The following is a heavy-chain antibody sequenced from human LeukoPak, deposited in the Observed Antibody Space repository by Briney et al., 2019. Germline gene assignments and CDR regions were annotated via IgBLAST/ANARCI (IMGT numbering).Heavy chain of an antibody. CDR3: ASHPHEPGMDV. D-gene: IGHD1-14*01. Sequence: GGSLRLSCAASGFTFSSYAMSWVRQALGKGLEWVSGNSGSGYTHYADSVKGRFTISRDTSKNTLYLQMNSLRAEDTAVYYCASHPHEPGMDVWGQGTTVTVSS. J-gene: IGHJ6*02. CDR1: GFTFSSYA. CDR2: NSGSGYT. V-gene: IGHV3-23*01.